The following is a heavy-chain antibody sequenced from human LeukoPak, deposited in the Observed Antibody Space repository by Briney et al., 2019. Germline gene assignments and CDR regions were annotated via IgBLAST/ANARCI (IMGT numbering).Heavy chain of an antibody. V-gene: IGHV4-39*01. Sequence: SETLSLTCTVSGGSISSSSYYWGWIRQPPGKGLEWIGSIYYSGSTYYNPSLKGRVTISVDTSKNQFSLKLSSVTAADTAVYYCARSYSSGWYVNYWGQGTLVTVSS. D-gene: IGHD6-19*01. J-gene: IGHJ4*02. CDR3: ARSYSSGWYVNY. CDR1: GGSISSSSYY. CDR2: IYYSGST.